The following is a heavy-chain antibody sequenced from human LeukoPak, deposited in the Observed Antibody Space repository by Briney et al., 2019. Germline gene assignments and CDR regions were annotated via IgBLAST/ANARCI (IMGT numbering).Heavy chain of an antibody. Sequence: PSGTPSLTFAGSGGSLSSGGFSWGWVRQPPGEGPGGVGDIYHSGSTYYNPSLKSRVTISVDRSKNQFSLKLSSVTAADTAVYYCARGGSKGVRWELPNGLDPWGQGTLVTVSS. D-gene: IGHD4-23*01. CDR1: GGSLSSGGFS. CDR3: ARGGSKGVRWELPNGLDP. J-gene: IGHJ5*02. CDR2: IYHSGST. V-gene: IGHV4-30-2*01.